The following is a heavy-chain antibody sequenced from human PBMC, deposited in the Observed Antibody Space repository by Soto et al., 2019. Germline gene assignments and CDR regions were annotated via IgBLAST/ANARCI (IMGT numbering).Heavy chain of an antibody. CDR2: MNPNSGNT. V-gene: IGHV1-8*01. J-gene: IGHJ5*02. D-gene: IGHD3-3*01. CDR1: GYTFTSYD. CDR3: ARGGTGDRALYDFWSGYYRSNWFDP. Sequence: QVQLVQSGAEVKKPGASVKVSCKASGYTFTSYDINLVRQATGQGLEWMGWMNPNSGNTGYAQKFQGRVTMTRNTSISTASMELSSLRSEDTAVYYCARGGTGDRALYDFWSGYYRSNWFDPWGQGTLVTVSS.